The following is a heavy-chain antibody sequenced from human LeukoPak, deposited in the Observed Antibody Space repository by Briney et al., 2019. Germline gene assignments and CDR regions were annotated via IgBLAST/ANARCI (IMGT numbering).Heavy chain of an antibody. Sequence: GGSLRLSCAASGFTFNNYGMHWVRQAPGKGLERVTFIRYDGSIKYYRDSVKGRFTISRDNSKNTLYLQMNSLRAEDTAVYYCAKDTIHGDTALDHWGQGTLVTVSS. J-gene: IGHJ4*02. CDR1: GFTFNNYG. CDR3: AKDTIHGDTALDH. CDR2: IRYDGSIK. D-gene: IGHD5-18*01. V-gene: IGHV3-30*02.